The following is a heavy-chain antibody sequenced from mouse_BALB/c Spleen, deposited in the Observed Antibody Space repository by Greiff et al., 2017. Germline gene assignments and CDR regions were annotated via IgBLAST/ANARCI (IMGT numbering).Heavy chain of an antibody. V-gene: IGHV5-6-5*01. CDR2: ISSGGST. CDR3: ARDYYGYAMDD. CDR1: GFTFSSYA. J-gene: IGHJ4*01. Sequence: VQLKESGGGLVKPGGSLKLSCAASGFTFSSYAMSWVRQTPEKRLEWVASISSGGSTYYPDSVKGRFTISRDNARNILYLQMSSLRSEDTAMYYCARDYYGYAMDDWGQGTSVTVSS. D-gene: IGHD1-1*01.